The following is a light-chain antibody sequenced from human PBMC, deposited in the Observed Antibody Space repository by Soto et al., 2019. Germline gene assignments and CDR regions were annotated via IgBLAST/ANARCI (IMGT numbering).Light chain of an antibody. V-gene: IGKV1-5*03. Sequence: DIQMTQSPSTLSGSVGDRVTITCRASQTISSWLAWYQQKPGKAPKLLIYKASTLQSGVPSRFSGSGSGTDFTLTISSLQPEDFATYYCLQDYNYPLTFGQGTRLEIK. CDR1: QTISSW. J-gene: IGKJ5*01. CDR3: LQDYNYPLT. CDR2: KAS.